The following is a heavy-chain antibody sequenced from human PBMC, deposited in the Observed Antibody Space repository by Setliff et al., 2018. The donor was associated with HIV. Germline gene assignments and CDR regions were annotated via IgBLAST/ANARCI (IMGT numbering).Heavy chain of an antibody. Sequence: ASVKVSCKASGYTFTTYSLHWVRQAPGQSLEWMAWMHIGKGDRKFSQDFQGRITISTDTSANTAYMELTDLRSDDTAVYFCVRGALLAAFDFDHWGHGTLGTVS. CDR3: VRGALLAAFDFDH. CDR1: GYTFTTYS. D-gene: IGHD6-25*01. V-gene: IGHV1-3*04. J-gene: IGHJ4*01. CDR2: MHIGKGDR.